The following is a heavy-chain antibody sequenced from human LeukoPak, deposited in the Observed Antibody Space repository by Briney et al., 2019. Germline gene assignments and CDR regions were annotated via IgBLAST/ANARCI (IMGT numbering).Heavy chain of an antibody. D-gene: IGHD5-18*01. CDR2: IYYSGST. Sequence: SETLSLTCTVSGGSISGYYWSWIRQTPGKSLEWIGYIYYSGSTNYNPSLKSRVTISVDMSKNQFSLKLRSVTAADTAVYYCARYTSMVAFHAHGFWGQGTMVTVSS. CDR3: ARYTSMVAFHAHGF. V-gene: IGHV4-59*01. CDR1: GGSISGYY. J-gene: IGHJ3*01.